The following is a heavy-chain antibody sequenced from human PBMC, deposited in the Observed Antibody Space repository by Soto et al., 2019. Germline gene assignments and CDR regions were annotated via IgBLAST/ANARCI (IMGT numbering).Heavy chain of an antibody. Sequence: GGSLRLSCAASGFTFSSYSMNWVRQAPGKGLEWVSYISSSSSTIYYADSVKGRFTISRDNAKNSLYLQMNSLRAEDTAVYYCARELWEDWFDPWGQGTLVTVSS. CDR1: GFTFSSYS. J-gene: IGHJ5*02. D-gene: IGHD1-26*01. V-gene: IGHV3-48*01. CDR3: ARELWEDWFDP. CDR2: ISSSSSTI.